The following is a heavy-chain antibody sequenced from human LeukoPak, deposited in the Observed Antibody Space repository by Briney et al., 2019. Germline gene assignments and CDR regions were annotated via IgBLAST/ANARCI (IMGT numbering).Heavy chain of an antibody. V-gene: IGHV4-59*01. Sequence: SETLSLTCTVSGGSISSYYWNWLRQPPGKGLEWIGFMHHSGSANSNPSLKSRVTISLDTSKNQFSLKLSSVTAADTAVYYCAREAGPARYQLGGYYMDVWGKGTTVTVSS. CDR3: AREAGPARYQLGGYYMDV. CDR2: MHHSGSA. D-gene: IGHD2-2*01. J-gene: IGHJ6*03. CDR1: GGSISSYY.